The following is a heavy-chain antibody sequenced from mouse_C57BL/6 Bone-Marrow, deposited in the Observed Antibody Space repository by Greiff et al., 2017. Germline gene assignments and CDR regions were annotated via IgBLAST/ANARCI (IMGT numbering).Heavy chain of an antibody. CDR3: AREDYYNGGSYRYYFDY. V-gene: IGHV1-85*01. J-gene: IGHJ2*01. Sequence: VQLQESGPELVKPGASVKLSCKASGYTFKSSDINWVKQRPGQGLEWIGWIYPRDGSTKYNEKFKGKATLTVDTSSSTAYMELHSLTSEDSAVYFCAREDYYNGGSYRYYFDYWGQGTTLTVSS. CDR2: IYPRDGST. D-gene: IGHD1-1*01. CDR1: GYTFKSSD.